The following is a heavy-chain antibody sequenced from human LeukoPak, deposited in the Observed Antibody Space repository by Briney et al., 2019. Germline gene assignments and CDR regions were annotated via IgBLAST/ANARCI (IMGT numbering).Heavy chain of an antibody. V-gene: IGHV3-7*03. CDR1: GFSFSSYW. CDR3: AKDDIPAFATGYMDV. J-gene: IGHJ6*03. Sequence: PGGSLRLSCEASGFSFSSYWMTWVRQPPGKGPEWVANIKQDESERYSVDSVKGRFTISRDNAKNSVYLHMNSLRVEDTAIYYCAKDDIPAFATGYMDVWGKGTTVTVSS. D-gene: IGHD2-2*01. CDR2: IKQDESER.